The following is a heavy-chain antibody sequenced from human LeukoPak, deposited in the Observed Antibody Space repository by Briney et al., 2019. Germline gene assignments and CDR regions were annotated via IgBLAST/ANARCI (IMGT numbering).Heavy chain of an antibody. D-gene: IGHD3-3*01. Sequence: SETLSLTRTDSGGSISRYYWSWIRQPPRKGPESIGSLYYSGSTNYNPSLKSRVTISVDTSKNHFSLKLSSVTAADTAVYYCARAGQGDFWSGLRYFDYWGQGTLVTVSS. V-gene: IGHV4-59*01. CDR1: GGSISRYY. CDR2: LYYSGST. J-gene: IGHJ4*02. CDR3: ARAGQGDFWSGLRYFDY.